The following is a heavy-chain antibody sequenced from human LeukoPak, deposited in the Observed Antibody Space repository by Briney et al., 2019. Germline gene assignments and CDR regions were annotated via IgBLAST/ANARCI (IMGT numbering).Heavy chain of an antibody. V-gene: IGHV3-66*01. CDR1: GFTVSSKY. Sequence: TGGSLRLSCAASGFTVSSKYMSWVRQAPGKGLEWVSVIYGGGGTYYADSVKGRFTISRDNSKNTLYLQMNSLRAEDTAVYYCAKAYSSGWSPFDYWGQGTLVTVSS. D-gene: IGHD6-19*01. CDR2: IYGGGGT. J-gene: IGHJ4*02. CDR3: AKAYSSGWSPFDY.